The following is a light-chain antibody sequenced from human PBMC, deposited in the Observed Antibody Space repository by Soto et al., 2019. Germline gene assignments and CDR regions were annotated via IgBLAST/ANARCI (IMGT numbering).Light chain of an antibody. CDR2: DAS. J-gene: IGKJ1*01. Sequence: DIQMIQSPSTLSASVGDRVTITCRASQSISTWLAWYQQKPGKAPKVLIYDASRLESGVPSRFSGSGSGTDFTLTISSLQPADFATYYCQQYNSYSWTFGQGTKVDIK. V-gene: IGKV1-5*01. CDR3: QQYNSYSWT. CDR1: QSISTW.